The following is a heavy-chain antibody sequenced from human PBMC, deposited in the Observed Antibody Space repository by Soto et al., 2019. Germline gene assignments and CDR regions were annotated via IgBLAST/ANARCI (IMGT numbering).Heavy chain of an antibody. CDR1: CGSISSYY. Sequence: PSETLSLTCTVSCGSISSYYWSWIRQPPGKGLEWIGYIYYSGSTNYNPSLKSRVTISVDTSKNQFSLKLSSVTAADTAVYYCARGPTYSSSFDYWGQGTLVTVSS. D-gene: IGHD6-6*01. V-gene: IGHV4-59*01. CDR3: ARGPTYSSSFDY. J-gene: IGHJ4*02. CDR2: IYYSGST.